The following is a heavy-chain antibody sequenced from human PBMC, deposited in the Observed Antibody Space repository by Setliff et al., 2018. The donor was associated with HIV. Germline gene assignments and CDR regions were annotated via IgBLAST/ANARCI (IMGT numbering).Heavy chain of an antibody. D-gene: IGHD2-21*02. J-gene: IGHJ4*02. CDR1: GGSFRSYA. Sequence: SVKVSCKASGGSFRSYAFSWVRQAPGQGLEWMGGIIPIFGTTKYAQNFRGRVTITADESTTTTYMELSSLIFEDTAVYKCARGSYCGGDCYSTFDYWGQGTLVTVSS. V-gene: IGHV1-69*13. CDR3: ARGSYCGGDCYSTFDY. CDR2: IIPIFGTT.